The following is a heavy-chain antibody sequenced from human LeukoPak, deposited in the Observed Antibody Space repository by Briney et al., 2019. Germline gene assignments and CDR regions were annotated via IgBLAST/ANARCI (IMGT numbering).Heavy chain of an antibody. CDR1: GFTFRIYT. CDR3: AKDLGVTTEYFQH. CDR2: ISGSGGST. V-gene: IGHV3-23*01. D-gene: IGHD4-11*01. Sequence: PGGSLRLSCASPGFTFRIYTMHWVRQAPGKGLEWVSAISGSGGSTYYADSVKGRFTISRDNSKNTLYLQMNSLRAEDTAVYYCAKDLGVTTEYFQHWGQGTLVTVSS. J-gene: IGHJ1*01.